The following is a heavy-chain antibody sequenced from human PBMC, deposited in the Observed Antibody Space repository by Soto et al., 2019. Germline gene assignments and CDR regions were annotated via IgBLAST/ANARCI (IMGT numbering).Heavy chain of an antibody. Sequence: QVQLQQWGAGLLKPSETLSLTCADYGGPLSGYYWSGISQPPGKGLEWIGQINHSGGTNYSPSLRSRVTMSVDRSKNQFSLTLPSVTAADTAVYYCASQCSSASGLYGFQCWAQGTLVTVSS. D-gene: IGHD2-2*01. V-gene: IGHV4-34*01. CDR3: ASQCSSASGLYGFQC. J-gene: IGHJ1*01. CDR2: INHSGGT. CDR1: GGPLSGYY.